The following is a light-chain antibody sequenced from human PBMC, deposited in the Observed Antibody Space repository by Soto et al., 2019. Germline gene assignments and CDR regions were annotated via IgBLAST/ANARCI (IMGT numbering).Light chain of an antibody. V-gene: IGKV4-1*01. CDR3: QQYYSTWT. CDR2: WAS. Sequence: IVMTQSPDSLAVSLGEGGTINCKSSQSVLYSSNNKNYLAWYQQKPGQPPKLLIYWASTRESGVPDRFSGSGSGTDFNLNISSLQAEDVAVYYCQQYYSTWTFGQGTKVAIK. J-gene: IGKJ1*01. CDR1: QSVLYSSNNKNY.